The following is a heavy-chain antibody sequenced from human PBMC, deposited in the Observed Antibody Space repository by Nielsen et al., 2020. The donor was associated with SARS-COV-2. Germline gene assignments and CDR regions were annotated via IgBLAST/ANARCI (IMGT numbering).Heavy chain of an antibody. J-gene: IGHJ4*02. CDR3: ATDSPIGVVIYALAH. Sequence: SVKVSCKASGGTFSSYAISWVRQAPGQGLEWMGGIIPIFGTANYAQKFQGRVTMTEDTSIDTAYLDLSSLTSDDTAMYYCATDSPIGVVIYALAHWGQGTPVTVSS. V-gene: IGHV1-69*06. CDR1: GGTFSSYA. D-gene: IGHD3-3*01. CDR2: IIPIFGTA.